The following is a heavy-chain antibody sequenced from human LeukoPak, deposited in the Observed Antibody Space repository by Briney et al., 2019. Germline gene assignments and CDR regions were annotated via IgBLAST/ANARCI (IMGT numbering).Heavy chain of an antibody. CDR3: ARQRADEPYYYYMDV. Sequence: PGGSLRLSCAASGFTFSSYSMNWVRQAPGKGLEWVSSISSSSSYIYYADSVKGRFTISRDNAKNSLYLQMNSPRAEDTAVYYCARQRADEPYYYYMDVWGKGTTVTVSS. V-gene: IGHV3-21*01. CDR1: GFTFSSYS. CDR2: ISSSSSYI. J-gene: IGHJ6*03.